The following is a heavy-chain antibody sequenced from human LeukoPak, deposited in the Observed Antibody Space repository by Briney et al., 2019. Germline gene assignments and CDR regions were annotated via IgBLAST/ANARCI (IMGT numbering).Heavy chain of an antibody. V-gene: IGHV3-7*01. J-gene: IGHJ4*02. CDR2: IKQDGSEK. CDR3: AGTFGPSGDLYFDY. CDR1: GFTLSSYW. D-gene: IGHD7-27*01. Sequence: GGSLRLSCAASGFTLSSYWMSWVRQAPGKGLEWVANIKQDGSEKYYVDSVKGRFTISRDNAKNSLYLQMNSLRAEDTAVYYCAGTFGPSGDLYFDYWGQGTLVTVSS.